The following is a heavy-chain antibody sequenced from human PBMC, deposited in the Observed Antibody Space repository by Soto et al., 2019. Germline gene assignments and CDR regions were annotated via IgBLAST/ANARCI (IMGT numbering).Heavy chain of an antibody. CDR2: ITDSSDTV. V-gene: IGHV3-48*01. Sequence: EVQLVESGGGLVQPGGSLRLSCVASGFSFSNYNMNWVRQAPGKGLEWVSYITDSSDTVHYADSVRGRFTISRDNAESSLYLQMNSLRVDDTAVYYCARLLLYSASGRGWFDPRGQGTLVTVSS. D-gene: IGHD2-2*02. CDR3: ARLLLYSASGRGWFDP. CDR1: GFSFSNYN. J-gene: IGHJ5*02.